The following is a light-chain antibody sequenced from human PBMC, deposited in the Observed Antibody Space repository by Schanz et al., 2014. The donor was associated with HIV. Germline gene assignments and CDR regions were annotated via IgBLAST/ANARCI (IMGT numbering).Light chain of an antibody. CDR2: GAS. CDR3: QQYGTFT. V-gene: IGKV3-15*01. Sequence: EIVLTQSPATLSLSPGERATLSCRASQSVSTYLAWYQQKPGQAPRLLIYGASTRAATIPARFSGSGSGTEFTLTISRLQSEDFAVYYCQQYGTFTFGGGTKVESK. J-gene: IGKJ4*01. CDR1: QSVSTY.